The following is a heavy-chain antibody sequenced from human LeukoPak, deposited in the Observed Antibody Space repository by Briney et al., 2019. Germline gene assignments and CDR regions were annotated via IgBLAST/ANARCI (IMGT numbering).Heavy chain of an antibody. V-gene: IGHV3-23*01. CDR1: QFTFSGYA. CDR2: ISDSGGTT. D-gene: IGHD1-1*01. CDR3: AKDQHNWNQGYFDN. Sequence: GGSLRLSCAASQFTFSGYAMTWVRQAPGKGLEWVSAISDSGGTTFYADSVKGRFTISRDNSKNTLFLQMNSLRAEDTAIYYCAKDQHNWNQGYFDNWGQGTLVTVSS. J-gene: IGHJ4*02.